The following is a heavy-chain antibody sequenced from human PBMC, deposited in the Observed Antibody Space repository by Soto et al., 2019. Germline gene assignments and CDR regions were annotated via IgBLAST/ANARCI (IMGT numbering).Heavy chain of an antibody. J-gene: IGHJ5*02. V-gene: IGHV1-69*06. CDR2: TIPISDTT. D-gene: IGHD6-19*01. Sequence: QVQLVQSGAEVKKPGSSVKVSCKTSGDTFSNYYINWMRQAPGQGLEWVGGTIPISDTTNYARRFQGRVTITADKSTSTVYMVLSSLTSEDTALYYCARAKVAVAFDLWGQGTQVTVAS. CDR1: GDTFSNYY. CDR3: ARAKVAVAFDL.